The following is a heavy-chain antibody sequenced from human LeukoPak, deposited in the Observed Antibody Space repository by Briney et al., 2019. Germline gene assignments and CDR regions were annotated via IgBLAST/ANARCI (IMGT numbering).Heavy chain of an antibody. Sequence: ASVKVSCKASGYTFTSYYMHWVRQAPGQGLEWMGIINPSGGSTSYAQKFQGRVTMTRDTSISTAYMELSRLRSDDTAVYYCARDRRSSWFPFDYWGQGTLVTVSS. CDR3: ARDRRSSWFPFDY. CDR2: INPSGGST. J-gene: IGHJ4*02. D-gene: IGHD6-13*01. V-gene: IGHV1-46*01. CDR1: GYTFTSYY.